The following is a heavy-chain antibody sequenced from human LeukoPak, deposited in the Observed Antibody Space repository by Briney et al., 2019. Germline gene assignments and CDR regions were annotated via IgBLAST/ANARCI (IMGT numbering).Heavy chain of an antibody. J-gene: IGHJ4*02. CDR3: ARDRDGSRSFDY. CDR1: GGTFSSYA. CDR2: IIPILGIA. D-gene: IGHD3-10*01. V-gene: IGHV1-69*04. Sequence: ASVKVSCKASGGTFSSYAISWVRQAPGQGLEWMGRIIPILGIANYAQKFQGRVTITADKSTSTAYMELSNLRSEDTAVYYCARDRDGSRSFDYWGQGTLVTVSS.